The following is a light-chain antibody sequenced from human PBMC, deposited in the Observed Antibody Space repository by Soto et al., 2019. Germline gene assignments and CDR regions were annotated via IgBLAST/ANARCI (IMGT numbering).Light chain of an antibody. CDR2: GAS. Sequence: EIVLTQSPGTLSLSPGERATLSCRASESVSTSYLAWYQQKPGQAPRLLIYGASDWATGIPDRVSVSASGTDFTLTISRLEPEDFAVYYCQHYGTSALFGPGTKVDIK. J-gene: IGKJ3*01. CDR3: QHYGTSAL. V-gene: IGKV3-20*01. CDR1: ESVSTSY.